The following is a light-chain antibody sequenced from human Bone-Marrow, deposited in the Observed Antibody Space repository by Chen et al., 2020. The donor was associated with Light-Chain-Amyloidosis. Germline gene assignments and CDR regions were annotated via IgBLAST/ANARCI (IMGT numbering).Light chain of an antibody. V-gene: IGLV6-57*01. J-gene: IGLJ3*02. Sequence: NVMLTQPHSVSESPGKTVIIACTRSSGSIATNYVQGYQRRPGSSPTTVNYEDDQRPSWVPDRFSGSIDRSSNAVSLTISGLKTEDEADYSRQAYQGSSHGVFRGGTKLTVL. CDR3: QAYQGSSHGV. CDR2: EDD. CDR1: SGSIATNY.